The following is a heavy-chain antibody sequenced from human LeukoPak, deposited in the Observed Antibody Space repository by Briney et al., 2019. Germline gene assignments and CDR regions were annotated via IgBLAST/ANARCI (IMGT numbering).Heavy chain of an antibody. CDR1: GGSISSYY. D-gene: IGHD6-13*01. V-gene: IGHV4-4*07. Sequence: TSETLSLTCTVSGGSISSYYWSWIRQPPGKGLEWIGRIYTSGSTNYNPSLKSRVTMSVDTSKNQFSLKLSSVTAADTAVYYCARDLGGDIAAAGTNWFDPWGQGTLVTVSS. J-gene: IGHJ5*02. CDR2: IYTSGST. CDR3: ARDLGGDIAAAGTNWFDP.